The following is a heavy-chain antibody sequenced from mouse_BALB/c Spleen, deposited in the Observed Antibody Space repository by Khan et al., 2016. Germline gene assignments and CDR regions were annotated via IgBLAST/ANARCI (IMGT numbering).Heavy chain of an antibody. J-gene: IGHJ3*01. V-gene: IGHV1-9*01. CDR2: ILPGSGST. CDR3: ARPYGSSYEGFAY. D-gene: IGHD1-1*01. Sequence: QVQLQQPGAELMKPGASVKISCKATGYTFSSYWIEWVKQRPGHGLEWIGEILPGSGSTNYNEKFKGKATFTADTSSNTAYMQLSSLTSEDSAVYYCARPYGSSYEGFAYWGQGTLVTVSA. CDR1: GYTFSSYW.